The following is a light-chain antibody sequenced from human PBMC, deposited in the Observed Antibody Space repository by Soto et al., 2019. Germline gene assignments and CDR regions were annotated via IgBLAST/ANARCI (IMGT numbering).Light chain of an antibody. V-gene: IGKV1-12*01. CDR2: GAS. CDR3: QQTKSLPPT. J-gene: IGKJ1*01. CDR1: RGVSTW. Sequence: DIQMTQSPSSVSASVGDRVTITCRASRGVSTWLGWYQQKPGRAPKLLIYGASNLENGVPSRFSGSGSGTDFTLTISSLQPEDFATYYCQQTKSLPPTLGQGTKVDIK.